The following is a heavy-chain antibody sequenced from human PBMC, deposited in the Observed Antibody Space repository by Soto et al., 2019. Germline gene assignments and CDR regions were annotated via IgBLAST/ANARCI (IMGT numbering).Heavy chain of an antibody. Sequence: QVQLQESGPGLVKPSGTLSLTCAVSSGSISSSNWWSWVRQPPGKGLEWIGEIYHSGSTNYNPSLKSRVTISVDKSKNQFSLKLSSVTDADTAVYYCARIMITFGGVNGQGDYYYYYMDVWGKGTTVTVSS. CDR1: SGSISSSNW. CDR2: IYHSGST. D-gene: IGHD3-16*01. CDR3: ARIMITFGGVNGQGDYYYYYMDV. J-gene: IGHJ6*03. V-gene: IGHV4-4*02.